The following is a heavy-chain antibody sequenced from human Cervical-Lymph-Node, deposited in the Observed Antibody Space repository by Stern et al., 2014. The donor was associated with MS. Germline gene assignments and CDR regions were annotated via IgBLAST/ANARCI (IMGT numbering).Heavy chain of an antibody. J-gene: IGHJ6*02. CDR2: FGQAHGET. Sequence: QVQLVQSGAEVKKPGASVKVSCKVSGYTLSEISMHWVRQAPGKGIECMGGFGQAHGETRYAQKFHVRVSMAEDRSTDTAYMELSSLRSEDTAVYYCATHRGRVTYYYGMDVWGQGTTVTVSS. D-gene: IGHD2-21*02. V-gene: IGHV1-24*01. CDR3: ATHRGRVTYYYGMDV. CDR1: GYTLSEIS.